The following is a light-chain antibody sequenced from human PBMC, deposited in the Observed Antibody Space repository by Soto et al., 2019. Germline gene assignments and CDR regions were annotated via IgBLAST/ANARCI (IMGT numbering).Light chain of an antibody. CDR2: LTY. V-gene: IGKV1-17*01. CDR3: LQHNCYSRT. Sequence: DIQMTQSPSSLSASVVDRVTITCRASQSIGNELGWYQQKPGKAPKRLIYLTYSLQTGVPSRFSGSGSGTEFSLTISSLQPEDSATYFCLQHNCYSRTFGQGTKVDIK. CDR1: QSIGNE. J-gene: IGKJ1*01.